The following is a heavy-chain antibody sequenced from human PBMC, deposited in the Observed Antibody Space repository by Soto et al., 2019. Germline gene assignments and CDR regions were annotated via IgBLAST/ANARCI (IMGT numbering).Heavy chain of an antibody. D-gene: IGHD5-18*01. V-gene: IGHV4-30-4*01. Sequence: SETLSLTCTVSGGSISSGDYYWSWIRQPPGKGLEWIGYIYYSGSTYYNPSLKSRVTISVDTSKNQFSLKLSSVTAADTAVYYCARERRIQLWLQVYYYYGMDVWGQGTTVTVSS. CDR2: IYYSGST. CDR1: GGSISSGDYY. CDR3: ARERRIQLWLQVYYYYGMDV. J-gene: IGHJ6*02.